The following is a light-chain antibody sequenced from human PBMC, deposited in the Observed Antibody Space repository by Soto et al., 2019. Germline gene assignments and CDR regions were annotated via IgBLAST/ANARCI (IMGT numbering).Light chain of an antibody. J-gene: IGKJ5*01. CDR1: QSVSSN. V-gene: IGKV3-11*01. Sequence: EIVLTQSPAPLFVSPGERATLSCRASQSVSSNLAWYQQKPGQAPRLLIYDASNRATGIPARFSGSGSGTDFTLTISRLEPEDFAVYYCQQRSNWPPAITFGQGTRLETK. CDR3: QQRSNWPPAIT. CDR2: DAS.